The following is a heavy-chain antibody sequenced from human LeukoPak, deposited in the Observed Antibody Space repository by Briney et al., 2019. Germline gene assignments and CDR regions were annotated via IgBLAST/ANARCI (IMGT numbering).Heavy chain of an antibody. CDR3: ARVYHNCGGDCYPYFDY. CDR1: GYTFTGYY. D-gene: IGHD2-21*01. J-gene: IGHJ4*02. Sequence: ASVKVSCKASGYTFTGYYMHWVRQAPGQGLEWMGWINPKSGGTNYALKFQGRVIMTRDTSISTAYMELSRLRSDDTAVYYCARVYHNCGGDCYPYFDYWGQGTLVTVSS. CDR2: INPKSGGT. V-gene: IGHV1-2*02.